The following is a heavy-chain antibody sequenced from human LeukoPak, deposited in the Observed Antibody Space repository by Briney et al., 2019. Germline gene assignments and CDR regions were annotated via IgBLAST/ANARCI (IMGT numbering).Heavy chain of an antibody. Sequence: GGSLRLSCAASGFAFSSYSMNWVRQAPGKGLEWVSSISSSSSYIYYADSVKGRFTISRDNAKNSLYLQMNSLRAEDAAVYYCALELVGEYFQHWGQGTLVTVSS. CDR2: ISSSSSYI. CDR3: ALELVGEYFQH. J-gene: IGHJ1*01. V-gene: IGHV3-21*01. D-gene: IGHD1-26*01. CDR1: GFAFSSYS.